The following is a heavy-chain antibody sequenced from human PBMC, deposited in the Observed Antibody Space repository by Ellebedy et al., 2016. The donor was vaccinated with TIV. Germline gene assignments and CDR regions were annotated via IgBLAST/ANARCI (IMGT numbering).Heavy chain of an antibody. CDR3: AKLIAVRDLFDY. J-gene: IGHJ4*02. CDR1: GFTFSSYG. CDR2: ISYDGSNK. V-gene: IGHV3-30*18. D-gene: IGHD6-19*01. Sequence: GGSLRLSXAASGFTFSSYGMHWVRQAPGKGLEWVAVISYDGSNKYYADSVKGRFTISRDNSKNTLYLQMNSLRAEDTAVYYCAKLIAVRDLFDYWGQGTLVTVSS.